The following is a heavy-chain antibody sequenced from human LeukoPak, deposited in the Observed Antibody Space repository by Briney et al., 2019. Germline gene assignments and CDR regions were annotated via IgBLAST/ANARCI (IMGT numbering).Heavy chain of an antibody. Sequence: ASVKVSCKASGYTFTGYYMHWVRQAPGQGLEWMGWINPNSGGTNYAQKFQGRVTMTRDTSISTAYMELSRLRSDDTAVYYCARDLRGYSDGYHYYYYMDVWGKGTTVTVSS. J-gene: IGHJ6*03. V-gene: IGHV1-2*02. D-gene: IGHD5-18*01. CDR2: INPNSGGT. CDR1: GYTFTGYY. CDR3: ARDLRGYSDGYHYYYYMDV.